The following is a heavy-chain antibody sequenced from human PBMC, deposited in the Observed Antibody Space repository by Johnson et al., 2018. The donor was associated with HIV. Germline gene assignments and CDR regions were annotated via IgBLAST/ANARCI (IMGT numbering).Heavy chain of an antibody. J-gene: IGHJ3*02. Sequence: VQLVESGGGLVKPGGSLRLSCAASGFTFSNAWMNWVRQAPGKGLEWVGRIKSESDGGTTDYPTPVNGRFTISRDDSKNTLYLQMNSLKTEDTALYYCTTAIYSYDTRDTRAFDIWGQGTMVTVSS. CDR3: TTAIYSYDTRDTRAFDI. D-gene: IGHD3-22*01. CDR1: GFTFSNAW. V-gene: IGHV3-15*01. CDR2: IKSESDGGTT.